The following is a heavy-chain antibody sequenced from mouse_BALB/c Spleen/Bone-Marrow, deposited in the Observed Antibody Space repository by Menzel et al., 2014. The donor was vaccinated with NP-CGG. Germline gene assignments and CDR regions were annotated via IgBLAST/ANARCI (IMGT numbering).Heavy chain of an antibody. CDR2: IDPSDSYS. CDR1: GYTFTNYW. J-gene: IGHJ4*01. Sequence: QVQLQQSGAELVKPGASVKLSCKASGYTFTNYWMHWVKQRPGQGLEWIGEIDPSDSYSNYNQNFKGKATLTVDKSSGTAYMQLTSLTSEDSAVYYCARGVVYYYAMDYWGQGTSVTVSS. V-gene: IGHV1-69*02. CDR3: ARGVVYYYAMDY.